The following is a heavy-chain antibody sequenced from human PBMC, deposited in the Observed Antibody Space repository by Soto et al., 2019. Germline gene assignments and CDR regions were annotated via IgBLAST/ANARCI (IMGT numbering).Heavy chain of an antibody. J-gene: IGHJ4*02. CDR3: AKGFLEWLLFDY. V-gene: IGHV3-23*01. D-gene: IGHD3-3*01. Sequence: HPGGSLRLSCAASGFTFSSYAMSWVRQAPGKGLEWVSAISGSGGSTYYADSVKGRFTISRDNSKNTLYLQMNSLRAEDTAVYYCAKGFLEWLLFDYWGQGTLVTVSS. CDR1: GFTFSSYA. CDR2: ISGSGGST.